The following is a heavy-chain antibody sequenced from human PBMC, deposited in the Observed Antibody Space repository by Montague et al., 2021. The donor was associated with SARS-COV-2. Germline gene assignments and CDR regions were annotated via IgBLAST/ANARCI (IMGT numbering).Heavy chain of an antibody. J-gene: IGHJ4*02. V-gene: IGHV3-30*04. Sequence: SLRLSCSASGFTFSSYAMHWVRQAPGKGLEWVAVISHDGSNKYYXDSVKGRFTISRDNSKNTLYLQMNSLRAEDTAVYYCARAALGGYDSYFDYWGQGTLVTVSS. CDR3: ARAALGGYDSYFDY. CDR1: GFTFSSYA. CDR2: ISHDGSNK. D-gene: IGHD5-12*01.